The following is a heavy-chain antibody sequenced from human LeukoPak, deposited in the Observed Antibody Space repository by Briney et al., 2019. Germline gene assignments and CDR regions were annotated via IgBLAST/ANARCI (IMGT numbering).Heavy chain of an antibody. Sequence: GPTLVNPTQTLTLTCTFSGFSLNTGAEAVGWVGHPPGKAPEWLTFIYGNGDQRYSPSLNSRLTITKDTSKSQVVLTMTDMESVDTATYYCIHRTTVTSVDVWGQGTLVTVSS. V-gene: IGHV2-5*01. CDR2: IYGNGDQ. CDR1: GFSLNTGAEA. D-gene: IGHD4-17*01. J-gene: IGHJ4*02. CDR3: IHRTTVTSVDV.